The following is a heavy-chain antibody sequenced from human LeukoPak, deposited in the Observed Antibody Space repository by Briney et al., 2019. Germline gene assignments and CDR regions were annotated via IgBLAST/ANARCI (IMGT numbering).Heavy chain of an antibody. CDR1: GGPIRISSYS. CDR2: IYYSGST. CDR3: ARPPVP. Sequence: SETLSLTCTVSGGPIRISSYSGAWIGQPPGKGLEWIGSIYYSGSTYYNPSLKSRVTISVDTSKNQFSLKLSSVTAADTAVYYCARPPVPWGQGTLVTVSS. V-gene: IGHV4-39*01. J-gene: IGHJ5*02.